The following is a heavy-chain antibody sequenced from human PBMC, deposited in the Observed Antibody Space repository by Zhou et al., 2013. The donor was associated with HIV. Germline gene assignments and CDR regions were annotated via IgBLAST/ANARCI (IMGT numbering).Heavy chain of an antibody. D-gene: IGHD3-10*01. CDR1: GYSFTFYS. CDR3: ARGGTYITMVRQAIRVPFDS. J-gene: IGHJ4*02. Sequence: QVQLEQPGAEVRKPGAPVELTCQASGYSFTFYSMHWVRQAPGQGLEWMGWISPFKGNTNSAQNFQGRVTMTSDTTTNTAYMELRSLRSDDTAMYYCARGGTYITMVRQAIRVPFDSWGQGTLVTVSS. CDR2: ISPFKGNT. V-gene: IGHV1-18*04.